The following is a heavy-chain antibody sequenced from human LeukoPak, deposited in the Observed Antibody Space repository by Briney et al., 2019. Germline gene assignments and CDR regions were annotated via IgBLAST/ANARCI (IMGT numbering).Heavy chain of an antibody. V-gene: IGHV1-18*01. CDR1: GYTFTSYG. CDR3: ARVPDYYYESSGYSVDY. CDR2: ISAYNGNT. J-gene: IGHJ4*02. Sequence: ASVRVSCKASGYTFTSYGISWVRQAPGQGLEWMGWISAYNGNTNYAQKLQGRDTMTTDKSTSTAYMELRSLRYDDTAVYYCARVPDYYYESSGYSVDYWGQGTLVTVSS. D-gene: IGHD3-22*01.